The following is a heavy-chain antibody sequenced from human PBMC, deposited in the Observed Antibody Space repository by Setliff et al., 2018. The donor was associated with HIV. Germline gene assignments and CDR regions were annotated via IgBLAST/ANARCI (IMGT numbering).Heavy chain of an antibody. CDR1: GGSIRNGLYY. Sequence: SETLSLTCTVSGGSIRNGLYYWHWIRQPPGKGLEWIGSVYYSGSTYYKPSLKSRVTISVDTSKNQFSLRLHSVTAADTAVYYCARDPPGYGDSNDYWGQGTLVTVSS. CDR2: VYYSGST. CDR3: ARDPPGYGDSNDY. J-gene: IGHJ4*02. V-gene: IGHV4-39*07. D-gene: IGHD4-17*01.